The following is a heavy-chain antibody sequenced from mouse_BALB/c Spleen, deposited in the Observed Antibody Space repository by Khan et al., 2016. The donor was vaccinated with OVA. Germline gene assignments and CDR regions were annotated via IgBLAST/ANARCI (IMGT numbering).Heavy chain of an antibody. CDR3: TSRDYGSRYVFAY. V-gene: IGHV1-15*01. J-gene: IGHJ3*01. Sequence: QVQLQQSGAELVRPGASVTLSCKASGYTFTDYEMHWVKQTPVHGLDWIGAIDPEAGVTASNQMFKGKATLTADKSSNTAYMELRSLTAEGSAVYYCTSRDYGSRYVFAYWGQGTLVTVSA. D-gene: IGHD1-1*01. CDR1: GYTFTDYE. CDR2: IDPEAGVT.